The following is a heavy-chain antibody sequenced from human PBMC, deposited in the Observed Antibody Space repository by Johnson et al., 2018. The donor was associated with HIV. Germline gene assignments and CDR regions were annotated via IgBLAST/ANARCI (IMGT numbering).Heavy chain of an antibody. Sequence: VLLVESGGGLVQPGESLRLSCAASGFTFNNYDMHWVRRATGKGLEWVSAIGTAGDTYYPDSVKGRFTISRENAKNSLYLQMNSLRAGDTAVYYCARGPPYYDSSGGYAFDIWGQGTVVAVSS. CDR2: IGTAGDT. D-gene: IGHD3-22*01. V-gene: IGHV3-13*01. J-gene: IGHJ3*02. CDR1: GFTFNNYD. CDR3: ARGPPYYDSSGGYAFDI.